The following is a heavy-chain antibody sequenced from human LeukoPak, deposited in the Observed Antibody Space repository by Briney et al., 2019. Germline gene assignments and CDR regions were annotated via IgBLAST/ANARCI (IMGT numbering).Heavy chain of an antibody. CDR2: IYYSGST. J-gene: IGHJ5*02. CDR3: ARVVPAATYNWFDP. Sequence: SETLSLTCTVSGGSISSTSCYWGWIRQPPGKGLEWIGSIYYSGSTYYNPSLMSRVTISVDTSKNQFSLKLSSVTAADTAVYYCARVVPAATYNWFDPWGQGTLVTVSS. D-gene: IGHD2-2*01. CDR1: GGSISSTSCY. V-gene: IGHV4-39*07.